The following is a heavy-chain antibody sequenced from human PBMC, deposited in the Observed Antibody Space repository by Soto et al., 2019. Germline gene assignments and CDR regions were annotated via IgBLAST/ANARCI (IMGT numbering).Heavy chain of an antibody. CDR2: IIDSGAST. J-gene: IGHJ6*02. CDR1: GFTFRSCA. V-gene: IGHV3-23*01. Sequence: EVQLLESGGGLVQPGGSLRLSCAASGFTFRSCAMGWVRQAPGKGLEWVSDIIDSGASTYYADSVKGRFTISRDTSKSTLYLQMNSLRAEDTALYYCAKGRSYYYYYGVDVWGQGTTVTVSS. CDR3: AKGRSYYYYYGVDV.